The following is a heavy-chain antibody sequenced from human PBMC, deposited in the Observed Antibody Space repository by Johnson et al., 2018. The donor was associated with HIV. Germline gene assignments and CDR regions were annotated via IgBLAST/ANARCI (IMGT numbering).Heavy chain of an antibody. V-gene: IGHV3-66*01. CDR1: GFTVSSNY. J-gene: IGHJ3*02. CDR3: ARASRSWYFAFDI. D-gene: IGHD6-13*01. CDR2: IYSGGRT. Sequence: VQLVESGGGVVQPGRSLRLSCAASGFTVSSNYMNWVRQAPGKGLEWVSVIYSGGRTYYADSVKGRITISRDNSKNTLYLQMNSLRAEDTAVYYCARASRSWYFAFDIWGQGTMVTVSS.